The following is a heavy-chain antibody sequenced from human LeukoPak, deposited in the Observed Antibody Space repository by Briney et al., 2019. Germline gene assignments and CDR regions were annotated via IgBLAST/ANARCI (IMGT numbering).Heavy chain of an antibody. D-gene: IGHD4-17*01. J-gene: IGHJ6*02. V-gene: IGHV3-33*01. CDR2: IWYDGSNK. Sequence: GGSLRLSCAASGFTFSSYGMHWVRQAPGKGLEWVAVIWYDGSNKCYADSVKGRFTISRDNSKNTLYLQMNSLRAEDTAVYYCAGDYGEYYYGMDVWGQGATVTVSS. CDR1: GFTFSSYG. CDR3: AGDYGEYYYGMDV.